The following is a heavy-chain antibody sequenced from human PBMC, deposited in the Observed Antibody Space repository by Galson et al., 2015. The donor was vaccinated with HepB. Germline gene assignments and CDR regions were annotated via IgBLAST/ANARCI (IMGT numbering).Heavy chain of an antibody. CDR1: GFTFSSYG. Sequence: SLRLSCAASGFTFSSYGMHWVRQAPGKGLEWVAVISYDGSNKYYADSVKGRFTISRDNSKNTLYLQMNSLRAEDTAVYYCAKDLAVAAPTHNEDFNWFDPWGQGTLVTVSS. J-gene: IGHJ5*02. V-gene: IGHV3-30*18. CDR3: AKDLAVAAPTHNEDFNWFDP. CDR2: ISYDGSNK. D-gene: IGHD6-13*01.